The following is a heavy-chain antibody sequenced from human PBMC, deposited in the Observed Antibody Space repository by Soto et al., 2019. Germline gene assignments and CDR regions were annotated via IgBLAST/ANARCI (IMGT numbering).Heavy chain of an antibody. J-gene: IGHJ3*02. CDR1: GGSISNYN. Sequence: SETLSLTCTVSGGSISNYNWNWIRQSPGKGLEWIGYIYHSGRTNYNPSLKSRVTISVDTSKNQFSLQLSSVTAADTAVYYCAKGDSTTHGDSFDIWGQGTMVTVSS. D-gene: IGHD6-13*01. CDR3: AKGDSTTHGDSFDI. CDR2: IYHSGRT. V-gene: IGHV4-59*01.